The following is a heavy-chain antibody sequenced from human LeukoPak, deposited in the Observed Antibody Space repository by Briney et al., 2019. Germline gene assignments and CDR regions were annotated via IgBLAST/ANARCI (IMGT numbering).Heavy chain of an antibody. CDR1: GFTVSSNY. CDR2: IYSGGST. CDR3: ASVVPAAKWYGMDV. Sequence: GGSLRLSYAASGFTVSSNYMSWVRQAPGKGLEWVSVIYSGGSTYYADSVKGRFTISRDNSKNTLYLQMNSLRAEDTAVYYCASVVPAAKWYGMDVWGKGTTVTVSS. J-gene: IGHJ6*04. V-gene: IGHV3-53*01. D-gene: IGHD2-2*01.